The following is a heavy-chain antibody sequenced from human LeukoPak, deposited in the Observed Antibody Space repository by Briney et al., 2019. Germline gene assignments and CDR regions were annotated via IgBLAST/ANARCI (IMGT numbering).Heavy chain of an antibody. V-gene: IGHV1-46*01. CDR1: GYTFTSYY. CDR3: ARDFGAYGYGFDT. Sequence: ASVKVSCKTSGYTFTSYYMHWVRQAPGQGLEWMGIINPNGGGTSYAQKFQGRVTMTRDMSISTVYMELSRLRSDDTAVYYCARDFGAYGYGFDTWGQGTLFTASS. CDR2: INPNGGGT. J-gene: IGHJ4*02. D-gene: IGHD5-18*01.